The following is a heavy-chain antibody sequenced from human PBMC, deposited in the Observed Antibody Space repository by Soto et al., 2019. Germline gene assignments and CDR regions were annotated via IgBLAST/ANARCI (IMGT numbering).Heavy chain of an antibody. CDR2: IYHAGST. D-gene: IGHD1-26*01. CDR1: GGSITNSNW. CDR3: ARGPPIVGNTTPLDS. J-gene: IGHJ4*02. Sequence: QVQLQESGPRLVKPSGTLSLTCTVSGGSITNSNWWSWVRLPPAKGLEWIGDIYHAGSTKYNPSLERRVTMSVDTSNNQFALTLTSVTAADTAVYFCARGPPIVGNTTPLDSWGQVTLVTVS. V-gene: IGHV4-4*02.